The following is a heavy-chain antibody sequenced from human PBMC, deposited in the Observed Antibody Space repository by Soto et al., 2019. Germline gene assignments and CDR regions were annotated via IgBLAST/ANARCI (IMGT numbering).Heavy chain of an antibody. D-gene: IGHD2-8*01. CDR3: AKDRGYCTNGVCYTGWFDP. J-gene: IGHJ5*02. CDR1: GFTFSSYA. CDR2: ISGSGGST. Sequence: GGSLRLSCAASGFTFSSYAMSWVRQAPGKGLEWVSAISGSGGSTYYADSVKGRFTISRDDSKNTLYLQMNSLRAEDTAVYYCAKDRGYCTNGVCYTGWFDPWGQGTLVTVSS. V-gene: IGHV3-23*01.